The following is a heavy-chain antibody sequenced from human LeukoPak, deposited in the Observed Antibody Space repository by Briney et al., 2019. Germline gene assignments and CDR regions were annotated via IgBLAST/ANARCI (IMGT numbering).Heavy chain of an antibody. V-gene: IGHV3-33*08. D-gene: IGHD6-13*01. CDR2: IWYDGSNK. Sequence: GGSLRLSCAASGFTFSSYSMNWVRQAPGKGLEWVAVIWYDGSNKYYADSVKGRFTISRDNSKNTLYLQMNSLRAEDTAVYYCARDSSRGYYFDYWGQGTLVTVSS. CDR1: GFTFSSYS. CDR3: ARDSSRGYYFDY. J-gene: IGHJ4*02.